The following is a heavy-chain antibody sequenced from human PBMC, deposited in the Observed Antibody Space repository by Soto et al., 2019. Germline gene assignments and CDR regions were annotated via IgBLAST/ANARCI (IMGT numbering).Heavy chain of an antibody. V-gene: IGHV1-69*13. Sequence: RASVKVSCKASGGTFSSYAISWVRQAPGQGLEWMGGIIPIFGTANYAQKFQGRVTITADESTSTAYMELSSLRSEDTAVYYCATFGSSSQLDYDAFDIWGQGTMVTVSS. CDR2: IIPIFGTA. CDR3: ATFGSSSQLDYDAFDI. D-gene: IGHD6-6*01. J-gene: IGHJ3*02. CDR1: GGTFSSYA.